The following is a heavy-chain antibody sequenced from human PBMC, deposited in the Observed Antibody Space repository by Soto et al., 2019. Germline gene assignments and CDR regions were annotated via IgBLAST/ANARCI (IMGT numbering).Heavy chain of an antibody. CDR2: TYYRSKWYN. Sequence: SQTLSLTCAISGDSVSSNSAAWNWIRQSPSRGLEWLGRTYYRSKWYNDYAVSVKSRITINPDTSKNQFSLQLNSVTPEDTAVYYCARGVEGIAARTNYYYYCMDVWGKGTTVTVSS. V-gene: IGHV6-1*01. D-gene: IGHD6-6*01. CDR3: ARGVEGIAARTNYYYYCMDV. CDR1: GDSVSSNSAA. J-gene: IGHJ6*03.